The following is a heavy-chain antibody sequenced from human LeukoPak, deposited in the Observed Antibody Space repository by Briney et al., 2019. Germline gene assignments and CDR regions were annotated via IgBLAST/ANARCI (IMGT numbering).Heavy chain of an antibody. J-gene: IGHJ3*02. D-gene: IGHD2-2*01. CDR3: AKCSVTCYANAFYI. Sequence: PGGSLRLSCAASGFTFSSDAMTWVRQAPGKGLEWVSAISRSGGDTEYADSVKGRFTISRDNSKNTLYLQMNSLRAEDTAVYYCAKCSVTCYANAFYIWGRGTMGSVSS. V-gene: IGHV3-23*01. CDR1: GFTFSSDA. CDR2: ISRSGGDT.